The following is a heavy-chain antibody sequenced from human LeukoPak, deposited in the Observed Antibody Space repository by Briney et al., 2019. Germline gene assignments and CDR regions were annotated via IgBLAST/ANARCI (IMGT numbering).Heavy chain of an antibody. CDR1: GYSFTSHY. J-gene: IGHJ4*02. V-gene: IGHV1-46*01. CDR3: AISKSGSYFDYFDY. D-gene: IGHD1-26*01. CDR2: INPSGSST. Sequence: ASVKVSCKASGYSFTSHYMHWVRQAPGQGLEWMGLINPSGSSTLYAQKFQGRVTMTRDMSTTTDYMELSSLRSEDTAVYYCAISKSGSYFDYFDYWGQGTLVTVSS.